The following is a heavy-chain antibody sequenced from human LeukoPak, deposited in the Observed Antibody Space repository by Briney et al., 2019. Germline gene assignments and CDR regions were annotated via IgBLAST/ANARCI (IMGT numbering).Heavy chain of an antibody. CDR3: ASDRITGSGLDY. J-gene: IGHJ4*02. Sequence: ASVKVSCKASGYTFTSYYMHWVRQAPGQGLEWMRIINPSGGSTSYAQKFQGRVTMTRDTSTSTVYMELSSLRSEDTAVYYCASDRITGSGLDYWGQGTLVTVSS. V-gene: IGHV1-46*03. D-gene: IGHD1-20*01. CDR2: INPSGGST. CDR1: GYTFTSYY.